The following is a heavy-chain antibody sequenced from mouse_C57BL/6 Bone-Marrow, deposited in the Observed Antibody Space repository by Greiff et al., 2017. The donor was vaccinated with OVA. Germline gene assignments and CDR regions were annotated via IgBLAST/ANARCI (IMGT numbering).Heavy chain of an antibody. J-gene: IGHJ2*01. CDR3: ARYMDY. V-gene: IGHV5-17*01. CDR2: ISSGSSTI. CDR1: GFTFSDYG. Sequence: DVHLVESGGGLVKPGGSLKLSCAASGFTFSDYGMHWVRQAPEKGLEWVAYISSGSSTIYYADTLKGRFTISRDNAKNTLFLQMTSLRAEDTAMYYCARYMDYWGQGTTLTVSS.